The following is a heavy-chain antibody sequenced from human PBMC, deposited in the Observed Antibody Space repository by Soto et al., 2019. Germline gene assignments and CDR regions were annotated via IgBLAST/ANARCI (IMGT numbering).Heavy chain of an antibody. CDR2: ISGSGGST. Sequence: ESGGGLVQPGGSLRLSCAASGFTFSSYAMSWVRQAPGKGLEWVSAISGSGGSTYYADSVKGRFTISRDNSKNTLYLQMNSLRAEDTAVYYCAKGLSVLRFLEWLPYYFDYWGQGTLVTVSS. CDR3: AKGLSVLRFLEWLPYYFDY. CDR1: GFTFSSYA. J-gene: IGHJ4*02. V-gene: IGHV3-23*01. D-gene: IGHD3-3*01.